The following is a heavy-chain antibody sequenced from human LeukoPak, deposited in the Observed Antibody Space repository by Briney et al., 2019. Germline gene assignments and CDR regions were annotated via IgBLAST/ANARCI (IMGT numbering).Heavy chain of an antibody. D-gene: IGHD3-10*01. Sequence: SETLSLTCTVSGGSISSSSYYWGWIRQPPGKGLEWIGSIYHSGSTYYNPSLKSRVTVSVDTSKNQFSLKLSSVTAADTAVYYCARGSITIAENWFDPWGQGTLVTVSS. V-gene: IGHV4-39*07. CDR3: ARGSITIAENWFDP. J-gene: IGHJ5*02. CDR2: IYHSGST. CDR1: GGSISSSSYY.